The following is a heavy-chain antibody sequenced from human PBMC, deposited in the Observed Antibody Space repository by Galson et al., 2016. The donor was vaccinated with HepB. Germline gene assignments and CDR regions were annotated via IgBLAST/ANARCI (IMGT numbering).Heavy chain of an antibody. Sequence: SLRLSCAASGFSFSLYSLNWVRQAPGRGLQWISYISSVDNTTYYADSVKGRFTISRDNAHNSLYLQMNSLRAEDTGVYYCARLPNYNFWRGLYTVKLDRYTKDVWGQGTTVIDSS. CDR1: GFSFSLYS. V-gene: IGHV3-48*01. J-gene: IGHJ6*02. D-gene: IGHD3-3*01. CDR2: ISSVDNTT. CDR3: ARLPNYNFWRGLYTVKLDRYTKDV.